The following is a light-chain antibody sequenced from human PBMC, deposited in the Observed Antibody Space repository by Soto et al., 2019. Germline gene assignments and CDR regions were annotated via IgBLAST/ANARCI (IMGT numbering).Light chain of an antibody. Sequence: IVRTQSPAPLSVSPGERANLSCRASQSVGRSLAWYPQRPGQAPRLLIYGASNRATGIPDRFSGSGSATDFTLPISRLEPEEFAVYDCQQYGSSGTFGKGAKGDIK. V-gene: IGKV3-20*01. CDR1: QSVGRS. CDR3: QQYGSSGT. J-gene: IGKJ1*01. CDR2: GAS.